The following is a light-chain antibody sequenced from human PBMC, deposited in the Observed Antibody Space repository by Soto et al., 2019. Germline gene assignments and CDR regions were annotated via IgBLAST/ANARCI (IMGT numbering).Light chain of an antibody. CDR2: DAS. CDR3: QQYDNLPPGLT. CDR1: QDISNY. J-gene: IGKJ4*01. V-gene: IGKV1-33*01. Sequence: DSQMTQSPSSLSASVGDRVTITCQASQDISNYLNWYQQKPGKAPKLLIYDASNLETGVPSRFSGSGSGTDFTFTISSLQPEDIATYYCQQYDNLPPGLTFGGGTKFDIK.